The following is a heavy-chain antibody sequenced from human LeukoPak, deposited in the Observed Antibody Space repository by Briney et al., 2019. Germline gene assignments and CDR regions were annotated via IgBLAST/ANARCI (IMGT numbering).Heavy chain of an antibody. D-gene: IGHD3-22*01. J-gene: IGHJ4*02. Sequence: SQTLSLTCTVSGGSISSGSYYWSWIRQPAGKGLEWIGRIYTSGSTNYNPSLKSRVTISVDTSKNQFSLKLSSVTAADMAVYYCARASYDTPFDYWGQGTLVTVSS. CDR2: IYTSGST. V-gene: IGHV4-61*02. CDR1: GGSISSGSYY. CDR3: ARASYDTPFDY.